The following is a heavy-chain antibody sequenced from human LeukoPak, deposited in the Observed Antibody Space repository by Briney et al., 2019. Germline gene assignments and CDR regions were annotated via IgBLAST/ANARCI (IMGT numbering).Heavy chain of an antibody. V-gene: IGHV5-51*01. CDR1: GYSFTSYW. CDR2: IYPGDSDT. J-gene: IGHJ4*02. D-gene: IGHD2-15*01. CDR3: ARRGYRSGGSCYIFDY. Sequence: GESLKISCKGSGYSFTSYWIGWVRQMPGKGLEWMGIIYPGDSDTRYSPSFQGQVTISADKSISTAYLQWSSLKASDTAMYYCARRGYRSGGSCYIFDYWGQGTLVTVSS.